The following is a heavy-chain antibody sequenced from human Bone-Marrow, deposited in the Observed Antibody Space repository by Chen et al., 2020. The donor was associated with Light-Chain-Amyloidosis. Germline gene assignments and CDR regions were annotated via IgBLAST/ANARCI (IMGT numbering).Heavy chain of an antibody. J-gene: IGHJ6*02. Sequence: EVQLVESGGGLVNPGGSLRLSCAASGFAFSSYDMNWVRQAPGKGLEWGSCISGSSNYVYYADSVRGRFTISRDNAENALYLQMNSLRVEDTAVYYCARSTSRDYNYFYGMDVWGQGTTVTVSS. CDR3: ARSTSRDYNYFYGMDV. D-gene: IGHD2-2*01. V-gene: IGHV3-21*01. CDR1: GFAFSSYD. CDR2: ISGSSNYV.